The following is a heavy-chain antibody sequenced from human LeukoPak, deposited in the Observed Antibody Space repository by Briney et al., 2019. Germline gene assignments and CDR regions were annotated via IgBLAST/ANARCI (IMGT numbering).Heavy chain of an antibody. CDR3: AKGAGYNNGDASDI. D-gene: IGHD5-24*01. CDR2: ISSSGTTK. Sequence: GGSLRLSCAASGFTFSSYEMNWVRQGPGKGLEWVSYISSSGTTKYYADSVKGRFTISRDNSKNSLYLQMNSLRTEDTALYYCAKGAGYNNGDASDIWGLGTMVTVSS. V-gene: IGHV3-48*03. J-gene: IGHJ3*02. CDR1: GFTFSSYE.